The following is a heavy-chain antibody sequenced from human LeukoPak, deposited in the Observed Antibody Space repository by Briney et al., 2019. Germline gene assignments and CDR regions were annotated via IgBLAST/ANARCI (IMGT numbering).Heavy chain of an antibody. D-gene: IGHD3-10*01. V-gene: IGHV1-46*03. CDR2: INTSGGRT. J-gene: IGHJ4*02. CDR1: GYTFTSYY. CDR3: ARERRGVIIKWDFDY. Sequence: ASVKVSCKASGYTFTSYYMHCVRQAPGQGLEWMGIINTSGGRTNYAQKFQGRVTITRDTFTSTVYMELSSLRTEDTAVYYCARERRGVIIKWDFDYWGQGTLVTVSS.